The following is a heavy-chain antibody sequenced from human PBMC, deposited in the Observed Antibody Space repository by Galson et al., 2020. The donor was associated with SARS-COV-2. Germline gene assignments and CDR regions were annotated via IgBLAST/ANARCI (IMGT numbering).Heavy chain of an antibody. Sequence: GESLKISCKGSGYSFTSYWLGWVRQIPGKGLEWMGIIFPGDSDTRYSPSFQGQVTISADKSISTAYLQWSSLKASDTAMYYCASIPGYSSGSFDYWGQGTLVTVSS. CDR1: GYSFTSYW. CDR3: ASIPGYSSGSFDY. CDR2: IFPGDSDT. J-gene: IGHJ4*02. V-gene: IGHV5-51*01. D-gene: IGHD6-19*01.